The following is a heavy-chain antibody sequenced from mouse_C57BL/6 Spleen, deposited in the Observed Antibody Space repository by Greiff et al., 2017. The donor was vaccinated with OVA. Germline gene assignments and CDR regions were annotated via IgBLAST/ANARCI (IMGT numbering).Heavy chain of an antibody. V-gene: IGHV1-15*01. J-gene: IGHJ2*01. CDR2: IDPETGGT. CDR1: GYTFTDYE. CDR3: TRWLLTFFFDY. Sequence: VKLQESGAELVRPGASVTLSCKASGYTFTDYEMHWVKQTPVHGLEWIGAIDPETGGTAYNQKFKGKAILTADKSSSTAYMELRSLTSEDSAVYYCTRWLLTFFFDYWGQGTTLTVSS. D-gene: IGHD2-3*01.